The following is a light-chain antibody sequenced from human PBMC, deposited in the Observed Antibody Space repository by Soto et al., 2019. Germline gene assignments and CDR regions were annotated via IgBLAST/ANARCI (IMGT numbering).Light chain of an antibody. CDR2: EDK. Sequence: NFMLTQPHSVSESPGKTVTISCTRSSGSIASNYVQWYQQRPGSAPTTVIYEDKQRPSGVPDRFSGSTDGSSNTASLTISGVQTEDEGDYYCQSYDSSTVVFGGGTKLTVL. V-gene: IGLV6-57*04. CDR1: SGSIASNY. CDR3: QSYDSSTVV. J-gene: IGLJ2*01.